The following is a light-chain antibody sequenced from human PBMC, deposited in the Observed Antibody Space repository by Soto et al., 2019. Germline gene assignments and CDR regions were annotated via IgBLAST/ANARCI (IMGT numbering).Light chain of an antibody. J-gene: IGLJ3*02. CDR3: SSYTRSNTVA. V-gene: IGLV2-14*01. CDR2: DVS. CDR1: SSDVGGYDY. Sequence: QSALTQPASVSGSPGQSITISCTGTSSDVGGYDYVSWYQQHPGKAPKLMIYDVSHRPSGVSNRFSGSKSGNTASLTISGLQAEDEADYYCSSYTRSNTVAFGGGTKLTVL.